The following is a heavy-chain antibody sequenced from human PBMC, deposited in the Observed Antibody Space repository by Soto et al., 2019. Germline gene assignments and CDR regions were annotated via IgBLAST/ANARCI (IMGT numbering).Heavy chain of an antibody. D-gene: IGHD3-10*01. CDR1: GGSISSSSYY. Sequence: PSETLSLTCTVSGGSISSSSYYWGWIRQPPGKGLEWIGSIYYSGSTYYNLSLKSRVTISVDTSKNQFSLKLSSVTAADTAVYYCARYYYGSGSFDGWFDPWGQGTLVTVSS. J-gene: IGHJ5*02. V-gene: IGHV4-39*07. CDR3: ARYYYGSGSFDGWFDP. CDR2: IYYSGST.